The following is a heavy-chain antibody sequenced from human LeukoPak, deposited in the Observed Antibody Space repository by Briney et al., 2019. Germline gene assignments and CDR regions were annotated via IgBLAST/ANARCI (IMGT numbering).Heavy chain of an antibody. CDR3: ARDLEAYQAVAGTFWFDP. CDR1: GFIFSSYS. V-gene: IGHV3-21*01. J-gene: IGHJ5*02. D-gene: IGHD6-19*01. CDR2: ISSSGSYR. Sequence: GGSLRLSCAASGFIFSSYSMNWVRQAPGKGLEWVSSISSSGSYRDYADSVKGRFTISRDNAKNSLYLQMSSPRAEDTAMYFCARDLEAYQAVAGTFWFDPWGQGTLVTVSS.